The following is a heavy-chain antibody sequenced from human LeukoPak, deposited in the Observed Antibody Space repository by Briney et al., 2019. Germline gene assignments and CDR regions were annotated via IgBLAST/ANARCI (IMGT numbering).Heavy chain of an antibody. Sequence: GGSLRLSCAASGFTVSSNYMSWVRQAPGKGLEWVSVIYSGGSTYYADSVKGRFTISRDNSKNTLYLQMNSLRAEDTAVYYCASSTTPDYYYYGMDVWGQGTTVTVSS. CDR2: IYSGGST. D-gene: IGHD1-7*01. CDR1: GFTVSSNY. J-gene: IGHJ6*02. CDR3: ASSTTPDYYYYGMDV. V-gene: IGHV3-53*01.